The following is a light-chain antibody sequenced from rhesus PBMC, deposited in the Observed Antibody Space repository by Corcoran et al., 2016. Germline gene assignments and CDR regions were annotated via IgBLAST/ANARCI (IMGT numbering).Light chain of an antibody. V-gene: IGKV3-24*04. CDR2: GAS. J-gene: IGKJ2*01. CDR3: LQSSNWYS. Sequence: EIVMTQSPATLALSPGERATLSCRASQSVSSYLAWYTQKPGQAPRLLIYGASRRATGIPGRFSGRWSGTEFTLTISSLEPEDVGVYFCLQSSNWYSFGQGTKVEIK. CDR1: QSVSSY.